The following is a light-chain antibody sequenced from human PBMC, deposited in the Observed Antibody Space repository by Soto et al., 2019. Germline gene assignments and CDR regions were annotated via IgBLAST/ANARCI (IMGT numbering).Light chain of an antibody. CDR3: SSYTSSSTRVV. CDR1: SSDVGGYNY. CDR2: DVS. J-gene: IGLJ2*01. V-gene: IGLV2-14*01. Sequence: SVLTQPASVSGSPGQSITISCTGTSSDVGGYNYVSWYQQHPGKAPKLMIYDVSNRPSGVSNRFSGSKSDNTASLTISGLQAEDEADYYCSSYTSSSTRVVFGGGTKLTVL.